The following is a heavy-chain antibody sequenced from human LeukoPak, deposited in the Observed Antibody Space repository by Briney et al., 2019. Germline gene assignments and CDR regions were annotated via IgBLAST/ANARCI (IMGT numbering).Heavy chain of an antibody. CDR2: LSASGNSA. CDR1: GFTFSSYA. D-gene: IGHD6-19*01. Sequence: GGSLSLSYAASGFTFSSYAMSWVRQAPGKGLAWVSGLSASGNSAFYADSVKGRFTISRDNSKNTLYLQMHSLRAEDTAVYYCAKVIRSSGWYVDYWGQGTLVTVSS. CDR3: AKVIRSSGWYVDY. V-gene: IGHV3-23*01. J-gene: IGHJ4*02.